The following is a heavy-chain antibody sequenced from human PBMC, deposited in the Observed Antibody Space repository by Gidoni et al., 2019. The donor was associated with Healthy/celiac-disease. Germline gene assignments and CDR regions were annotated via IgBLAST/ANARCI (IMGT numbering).Heavy chain of an antibody. CDR1: GFTFDDYG. J-gene: IGHJ4*02. CDR2: INWNGGST. V-gene: IGHV3-20*01. Sequence: GGGVVRPGGSLRLSCAASGFTFDDYGMSWFRQAPGKGLEWVSGINWNGGSTGYADSVKGRFTISRDNAKNSLYLQMNSLRAEDTALYHCAREFLKGGSYQIFDYWGQGTLVTVSS. D-gene: IGHD1-26*01. CDR3: AREFLKGGSYQIFDY.